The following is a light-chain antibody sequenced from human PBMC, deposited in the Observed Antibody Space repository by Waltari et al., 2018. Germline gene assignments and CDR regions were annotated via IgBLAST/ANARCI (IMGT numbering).Light chain of an antibody. CDR1: QSILHSSNNGNY. Sequence: DIVMTQSPDSLAVSLGERATIHCKASQSILHSSNNGNYLVWYQQKPGQPPKLLFSGASTRESGVPDRFSGSGSGTDFTLTINSLQAENVAVYYCQQYYGTPLTFGGGTKVEIK. CDR3: QQYYGTPLT. J-gene: IGKJ4*01. CDR2: GAS. V-gene: IGKV4-1*01.